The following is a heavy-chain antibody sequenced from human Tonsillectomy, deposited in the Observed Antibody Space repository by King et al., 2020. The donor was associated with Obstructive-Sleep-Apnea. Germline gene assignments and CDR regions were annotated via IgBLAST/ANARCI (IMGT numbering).Heavy chain of an antibody. CDR2: ISDSGSST. J-gene: IGHJ4*02. CDR3: AKDPRNIVGSARENY. CDR1: GLTFRSYA. V-gene: IGHV3-23*04. D-gene: IGHD1-26*01. Sequence: VQLVESGGGLAQPGGSLRLSCAASGLTFRSYAMGWVRQAPGKGLEWVSSISDSGSSTYYADSVKGRFTISRDNAESTVYLQMNSLRADDTAVYFCAKDPRNIVGSARENYWGQGILVTVSS.